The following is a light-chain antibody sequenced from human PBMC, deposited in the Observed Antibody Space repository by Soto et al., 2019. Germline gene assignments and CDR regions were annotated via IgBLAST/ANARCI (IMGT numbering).Light chain of an antibody. CDR3: QQYEDIPPT. V-gene: IGKV1-33*01. CDR2: DAS. CDR1: QRISAF. Sequence: DIQMTQSPSSVSAFVGESVTITCHASQRISAFLNWYHQKPGKAPKLLIYDASNLEPGVPSRFSGRGSGRDFTFTISSLQPEDTATYYCQQYEDIPPTFGQGTRLEIK. J-gene: IGKJ5*01.